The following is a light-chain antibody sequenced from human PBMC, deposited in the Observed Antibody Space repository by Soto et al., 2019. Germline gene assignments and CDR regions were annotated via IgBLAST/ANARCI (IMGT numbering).Light chain of an antibody. CDR2: GAS. CDR1: QSVSSN. Sequence: EIVMTQSPATLSVSPGERTSLSCRASQSVSSNLGWYQQKPGQAPRLLIYGASTRDAGIPARFSGSGSGTEFILNISSLQSEDFALYCCQQYNNWPITFGQGTRLEIK. CDR3: QQYNNWPIT. J-gene: IGKJ5*01. V-gene: IGKV3-15*01.